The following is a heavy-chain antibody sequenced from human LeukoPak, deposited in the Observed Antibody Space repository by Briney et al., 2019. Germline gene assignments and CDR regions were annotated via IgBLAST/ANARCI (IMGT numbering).Heavy chain of an antibody. CDR2: ISGSAGST. CDR3: AKAKGWLQIFDY. CDR1: GFTVSGNF. D-gene: IGHD6-19*01. Sequence: PGGSLRLSCAASGFTVSGNFMSWVRQAPGKGLEWVSTISGSAGSTYYADSVKGRFTISRDNSKNTLYLQMNSLRAEDTAVYYCAKAKGWLQIFDYWGQGTLVIVSS. J-gene: IGHJ4*02. V-gene: IGHV3-23*01.